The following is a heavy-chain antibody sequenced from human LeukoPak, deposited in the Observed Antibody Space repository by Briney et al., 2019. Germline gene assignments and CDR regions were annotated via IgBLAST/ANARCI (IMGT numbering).Heavy chain of an antibody. CDR3: ARIYSYGYAVALHYFDY. Sequence: GESLKISCRGSGYSFTSYWIGWVRQMPGKGLEWMGIIYPGDSDTRYSPSFQGQVTISADKSISTAYLQWSSLKASDTAMYYCARIYSYGYAVALHYFDYWGQGTLVTVSS. D-gene: IGHD5-18*01. J-gene: IGHJ4*02. CDR2: IYPGDSDT. CDR1: GYSFTSYW. V-gene: IGHV5-51*01.